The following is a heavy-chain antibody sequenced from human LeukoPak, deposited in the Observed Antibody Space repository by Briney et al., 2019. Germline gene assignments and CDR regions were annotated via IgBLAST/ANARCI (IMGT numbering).Heavy chain of an antibody. CDR1: GYTFTSYG. Sequence: ASVKVSCKASGYTFTSYGISWVRQAPGQGLEWMGWISAYNGNTNYAQKLQGRVTMTTDTSTSTAYMELRSLRSDDTAVYYCARLLLWFGELENPCFDYWGQGTLVTVSS. J-gene: IGHJ4*02. CDR3: ARLLLWFGELENPCFDY. CDR2: ISAYNGNT. D-gene: IGHD3-10*01. V-gene: IGHV1-18*01.